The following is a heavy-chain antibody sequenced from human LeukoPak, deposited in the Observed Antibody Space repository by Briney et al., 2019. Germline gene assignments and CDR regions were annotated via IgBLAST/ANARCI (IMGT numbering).Heavy chain of an antibody. CDR3: AKDGGGWAFDY. Sequence: GSLRLSCAASGFTFSSNGMHWVRQAPGKGLEWVAFIRYDGGKRDYTDSVKGRFTISRDNSKNTLYLQMNGLRAEDTAVYHCAKDGGGWAFDYWGQGTLVTVSS. J-gene: IGHJ4*02. CDR1: GFTFSSNG. D-gene: IGHD2-15*01. V-gene: IGHV3-30*02. CDR2: IRYDGGKR.